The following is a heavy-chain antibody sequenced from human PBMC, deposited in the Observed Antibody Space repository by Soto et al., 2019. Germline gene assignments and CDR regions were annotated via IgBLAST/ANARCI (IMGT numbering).Heavy chain of an antibody. CDR2: IIPIFGTA. D-gene: IGHD6-13*01. CDR3: ARSGGYSSSWYLDY. V-gene: IGHV1-69*13. Sequence: ASVKVSCKASGGTFSSYAISWVRQAPGQGLEWMGGIIPIFGTANYAQKFQGRVTITADESTSTAYMELSSLRSEDTAVYYCARSGGYSSSWYLDYWGQGTLVTVSS. CDR1: GGTFSSYA. J-gene: IGHJ4*02.